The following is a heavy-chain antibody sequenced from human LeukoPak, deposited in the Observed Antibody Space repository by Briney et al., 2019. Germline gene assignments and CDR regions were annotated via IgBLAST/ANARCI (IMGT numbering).Heavy chain of an antibody. J-gene: IGHJ3*02. CDR3: ARDHAFDI. V-gene: IGHV4-30-4*08. CDR2: IYYSGST. CDR1: GGSISSYY. Sequence: PSETLSLTCTVSGGSISSYYWSWIRQPPGKGLEWIGYIYYSGSTYYNPSLKSRVTISVDTSKNQFSLKLTSVTAADTAVYYCARDHAFDIWGKGTMVTVSS.